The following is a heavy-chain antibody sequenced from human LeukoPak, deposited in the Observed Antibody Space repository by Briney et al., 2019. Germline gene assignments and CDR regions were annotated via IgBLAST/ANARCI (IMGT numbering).Heavy chain of an antibody. D-gene: IGHD1-1*01. Sequence: ASVKVSCKASGYTFTGYYMHWVRQAPGQGLEWMGWINPNSGGTNYAQKFQGRVTMTRDTSISTAYMELSRLRSDDTAVYYCAGVKRTTYYYYYGMDVWGQGTTVTVSS. V-gene: IGHV1-2*02. CDR2: INPNSGGT. CDR3: AGVKRTTYYYYYGMDV. CDR1: GYTFTGYY. J-gene: IGHJ6*02.